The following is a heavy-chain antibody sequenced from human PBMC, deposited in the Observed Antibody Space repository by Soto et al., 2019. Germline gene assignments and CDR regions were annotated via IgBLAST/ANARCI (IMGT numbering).Heavy chain of an antibody. J-gene: IGHJ6*02. CDR2: ISPYNDYT. CDR3: ARGGYCDNSWGTLRHYGLDV. V-gene: IGHV1-18*01. Sequence: QVQLAQSANEVKKPGASVRVSCKAAGYTFIRYGIAWVRQAPGQGLEWRGGISPYNDYTVYAQKLQGRVSMTADTATRTVYMNLMGLKSDDTARYYCARGGYCDNSWGTLRHYGLDVWGQGTSVSFSS. D-gene: IGHD2-21*01. CDR1: GYTFIRYG.